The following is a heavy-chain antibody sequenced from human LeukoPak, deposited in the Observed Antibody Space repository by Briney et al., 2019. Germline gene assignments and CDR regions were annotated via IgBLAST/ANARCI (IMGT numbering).Heavy chain of an antibody. V-gene: IGHV3-13*01. Sequence: GGSLRLSCAASGFTLSNFAMHWVRQATGKGLEWVSAIGTAGDTFYQGSVKGRFTISRENAKNSLYLQMNNLRAEDTAVYYCARPMTPHGNFDYWGQGTLVTVSS. CDR2: IGTAGDT. CDR3: ARPMTPHGNFDY. J-gene: IGHJ4*02. CDR1: GFTLSNFA. D-gene: IGHD1-26*01.